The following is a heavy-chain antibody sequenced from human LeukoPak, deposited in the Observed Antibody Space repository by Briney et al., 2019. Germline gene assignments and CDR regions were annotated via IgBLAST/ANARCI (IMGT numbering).Heavy chain of an antibody. Sequence: SETLSLTCNVSGDSISSDYWSWIRQPPGKGLEWIGSIYYSGSTYYNPSLKSRVTISVDKSKNQFSLKLSSVAAADTAVYYCARGNYDFWSGYSLPHYYYYMDVWGKGTTVTVSS. J-gene: IGHJ6*03. V-gene: IGHV4-59*12. CDR2: IYYSGST. CDR3: ARGNYDFWSGYSLPHYYYYMDV. D-gene: IGHD3-3*01. CDR1: GDSISSDY.